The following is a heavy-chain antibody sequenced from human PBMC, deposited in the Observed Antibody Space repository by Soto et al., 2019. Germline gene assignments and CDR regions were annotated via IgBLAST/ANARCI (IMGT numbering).Heavy chain of an antibody. CDR2: IYYSGST. Sequence: PSETLSLTCTVSGCSISSYYWSWIRQPPGKGLEWIGYIYYSGSTNYNPSLKSRVTISVDTSKNQFSLKLSSVTAADTAVYYCARTEYSSSWYYYYGMDVWGQGTTVTVSS. J-gene: IGHJ6*02. V-gene: IGHV4-59*01. D-gene: IGHD6-13*01. CDR3: ARTEYSSSWYYYYGMDV. CDR1: GCSISSYY.